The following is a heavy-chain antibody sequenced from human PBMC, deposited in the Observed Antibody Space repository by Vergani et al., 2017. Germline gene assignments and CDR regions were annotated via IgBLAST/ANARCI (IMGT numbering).Heavy chain of an antibody. D-gene: IGHD6-13*01. CDR2: INHSGST. Sequence: QVQLQQWGAGLLKPSETLSLTCAVYGGSFSGYYWSWIRQPPGKGLEWNGEINHSGSTNYNPSLKSRVTISVDTSKNQLSLKLSSVTAADTAVYCCAREGLIAAAGTAAFYIWGQGTMVTGSS. CDR1: GGSFSGYY. V-gene: IGHV4-34*01. J-gene: IGHJ3*02. CDR3: AREGLIAAAGTAAFYI.